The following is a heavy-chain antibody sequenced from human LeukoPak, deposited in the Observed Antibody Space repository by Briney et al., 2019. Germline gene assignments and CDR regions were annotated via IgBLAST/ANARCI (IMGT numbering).Heavy chain of an antibody. CDR2: IKSKTDGGTT. CDR1: GFTFSNAW. V-gene: IGHV3-15*01. J-gene: IGHJ4*02. Sequence: GGSLRLSCATSGFTFSNAWMSWVRQAPGRGREWVGRIKSKTDGGTTDYAAPVKGRFTMSRDDSKNTLYLQMNSLKTEDTGVYYCTTRGDYVDYWGQGTLVTVSS. D-gene: IGHD3-10*01. CDR3: TTRGDYVDY.